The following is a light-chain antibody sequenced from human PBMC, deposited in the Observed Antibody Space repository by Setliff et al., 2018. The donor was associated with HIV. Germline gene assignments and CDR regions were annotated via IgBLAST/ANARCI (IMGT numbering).Light chain of an antibody. CDR3: CSYSGTYTYV. J-gene: IGLJ1*01. CDR1: SSDIGAYNY. Sequence: QSALTQPRSVSGSPGQSVTISCTGTSSDIGAYNYVSWHQQHPGKAPKLMIYDVSKRPSGVPDRFSASESGNTASLTISGLQAEDESDYYCCSYSGTYTYVFGTGTKV. V-gene: IGLV2-11*01. CDR2: DVS.